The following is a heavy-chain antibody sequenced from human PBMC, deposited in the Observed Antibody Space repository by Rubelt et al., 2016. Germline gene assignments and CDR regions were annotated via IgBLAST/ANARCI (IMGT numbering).Heavy chain of an antibody. Sequence: VSGGSISTFYWTWIRQPPGRGLEWIGSLSTGGSTNYHPSLKSRVPMSVDTSKNQFSLTLTSVTAADTAVYYCAREEGWQQPIGYWGQGALVTVSS. J-gene: IGHJ4*01. CDR2: LSTGGST. D-gene: IGHD6-13*01. V-gene: IGHV4-4*07. CDR1: GGSISTFY. CDR3: AREEGWQQPIGY.